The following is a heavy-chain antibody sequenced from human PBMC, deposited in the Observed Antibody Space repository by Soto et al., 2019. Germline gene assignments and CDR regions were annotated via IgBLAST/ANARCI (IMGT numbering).Heavy chain of an antibody. CDR2: ISGSGGST. D-gene: IGHD1-26*01. J-gene: IGHJ4*02. V-gene: IGHV3-23*01. CDR1: GFTFSSYA. Sequence: EVQLLESGGGLVQPGGSLRLSCAASGFTFSSYAMRWVRQAPGKGLEWVSAISGSGGSTYYADSVKGRFTISRDNSKTTLYLQMNSLSAEDTAVYYCARRGTGSYYDYWGQGTLVTVSS. CDR3: ARRGTGSYYDY.